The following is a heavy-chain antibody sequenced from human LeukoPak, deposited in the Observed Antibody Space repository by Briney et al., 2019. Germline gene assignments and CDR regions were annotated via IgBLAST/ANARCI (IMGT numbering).Heavy chain of an antibody. Sequence: PSETLSLTCTVSGGSISSSSYYWGWIRQPPGKGLEWIGSIYYSGSTYYNPSLKSRVTISVDTSKNQFSLKLSSVTAADTAVYYCARAQSTGETWPYYYYYMDVWGRGTTVTVSS. CDR1: GGSISSSSYY. J-gene: IGHJ6*03. D-gene: IGHD7-27*01. V-gene: IGHV4-39*07. CDR3: ARAQSTGETWPYYYYYMDV. CDR2: IYYSGST.